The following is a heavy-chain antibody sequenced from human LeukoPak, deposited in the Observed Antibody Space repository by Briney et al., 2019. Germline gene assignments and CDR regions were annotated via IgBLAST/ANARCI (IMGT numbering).Heavy chain of an antibody. V-gene: IGHV1-69*04. J-gene: IGHJ6*02. CDR3: ARALTDGSHFPYYYYGMDV. CDR1: GGTFSSYA. D-gene: IGHD6-13*01. Sequence: SVKVSCKASGGTFSSYAISWVRQAPGQGLEWMGRIIPFLGIANYAQKFQGRVTITADKSTSTAYLELSSLRSEDTAVYYCARALTDGSHFPYYYYGMDVWGQGTTVTVSS. CDR2: IIPFLGIA.